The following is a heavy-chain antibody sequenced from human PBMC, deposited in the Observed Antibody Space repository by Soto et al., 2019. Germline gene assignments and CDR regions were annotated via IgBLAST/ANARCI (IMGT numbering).Heavy chain of an antibody. CDR2: IATTGAT. Sequence: EVQLLESGGGFVQPGGSLRLSCAASGFTFSSYAMNWVRQAPGKGPEWVSHIATTGATYYADSVKGQFTISRDTSKNTLFLQMNSLRAEDTAVYSCAKSLNTATSFDYWGQGTLVTVSS. V-gene: IGHV3-23*01. CDR3: AKSLNTATSFDY. J-gene: IGHJ4*02. CDR1: GFTFSSYA.